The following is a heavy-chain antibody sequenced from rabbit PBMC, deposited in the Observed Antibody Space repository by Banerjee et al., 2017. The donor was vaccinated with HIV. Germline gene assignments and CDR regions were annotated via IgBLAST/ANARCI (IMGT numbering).Heavy chain of an antibody. V-gene: IGHV1S45*01. D-gene: IGHD4-2*01. Sequence: QEQLEESGGDLVKPEGSLTLTCKASGFSFSSKYVMCWVRQAPGKGLEWIGCINTSSGNTVYASWAKGRFTISKTSSTTVTLQLNSLTAADTATYFCARAGSTGWNFGLWGPGTLVTVS. CDR3: ARAGSTGWNFGL. CDR2: INTSSGNT. CDR1: GFSFSSKYV. J-gene: IGHJ6*01.